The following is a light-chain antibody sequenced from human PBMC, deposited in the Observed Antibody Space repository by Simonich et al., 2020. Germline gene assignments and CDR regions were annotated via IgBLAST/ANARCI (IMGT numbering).Light chain of an antibody. CDR2: GAS. J-gene: IGKJ1*01. V-gene: IGKV3-20*01. CDR3: QQYGSSPRT. CDR1: QSVSSSY. Sequence: EIVLTQSPGTLSLSPGERATLSCRASQSVSSSYFAWYQQKPGPAPRHLIYGASSRATGIPDRFSGSGSGTDFTLTISRLEPEDFAVYYCQQYGSSPRTFGQGTKVEIK.